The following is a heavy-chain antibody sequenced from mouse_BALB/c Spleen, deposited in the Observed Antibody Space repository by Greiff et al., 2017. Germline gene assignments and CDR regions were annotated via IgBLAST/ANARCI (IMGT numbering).Heavy chain of an antibody. CDR1: GFTFSDYG. D-gene: IGHD2-14*01. CDR2: ISNLAYSI. CDR3: ARHRYDGYAMDY. V-gene: IGHV5-15*02. Sequence: EVKLMESGGGLVQPGGSRKLSCAASGFTFSDYGMAWVRQAPGKGPEWVAFISNLAYSIYYADTLTGRFTISRENAKNTLYLEMSSLRSEDTAMYYCARHRYDGYAMDYWGQGTSVTVSS. J-gene: IGHJ4*01.